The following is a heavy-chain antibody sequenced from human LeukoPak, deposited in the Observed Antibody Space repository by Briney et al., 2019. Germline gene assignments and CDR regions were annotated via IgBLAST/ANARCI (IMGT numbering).Heavy chain of an antibody. CDR1: GFTFSSYA. V-gene: IGHV3-30-3*01. CDR2: ISYDGSNK. Sequence: PGGSLRLSCAASGFTFSSYAMHWVRQAPGKGLEWVAVISYDGSNKYYADSVKGRFTISRDNSKNTLYLQMNSLRAEDTAVYYCARTRIAAAGVSTVYFDYWGQGTLVTVSS. J-gene: IGHJ4*02. CDR3: ARTRIAAAGVSTVYFDY. D-gene: IGHD6-13*01.